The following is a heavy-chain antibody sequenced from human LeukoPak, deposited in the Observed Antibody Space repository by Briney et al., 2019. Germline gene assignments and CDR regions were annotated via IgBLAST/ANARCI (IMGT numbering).Heavy chain of an antibody. J-gene: IGHJ4*02. CDR3: ARVSYYDYVWGSYRYGPFDY. V-gene: IGHV3-11*01. D-gene: IGHD3-16*02. CDR1: GFTFSDYY. CDR2: ISSSGSTI. Sequence: GGSLGLSCAASGFTFSDYYMSWIHQAPGKGLEWVSYISSSGSTIYYADFVKGRFTISRDNAKNSLYLQMNSLRAEDTAVYYCARVSYYDYVWGSYRYGPFDYWGQGTLVTVSS.